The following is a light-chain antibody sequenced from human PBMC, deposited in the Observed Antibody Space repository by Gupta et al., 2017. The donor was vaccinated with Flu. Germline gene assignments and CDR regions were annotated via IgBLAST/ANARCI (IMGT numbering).Light chain of an antibody. J-gene: IGKJ1*01. CDR3: QQDSSYRT. Sequence: DIQMTQSPSTLSASVGDRVTITCRASQSIDDWLAWYQQKPGKAPKLLIYKASILENGVPSRFSGSGSGTRFTLTINSLQADDFATYFCQQDSSYRTFGQGTKVEIK. CDR1: QSIDDW. V-gene: IGKV1-5*03. CDR2: KAS.